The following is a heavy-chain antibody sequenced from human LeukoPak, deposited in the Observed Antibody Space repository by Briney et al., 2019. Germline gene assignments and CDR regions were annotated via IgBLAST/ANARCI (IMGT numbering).Heavy chain of an antibody. CDR1: GFTFSSYA. V-gene: IGHV3-23*01. D-gene: IGHD6-19*01. J-gene: IGHJ4*02. CDR2: ISGSGGST. Sequence: GSLRLSCAASGFTFSSYAMSWVRQAPGKGLEWVSAISGSGGSTYYADSVKGRFTISRDNAKNSLYLQMNRLRAEDTALYYCAKDLDSSGWYDYWGQGTLVTVSS. CDR3: AKDLDSSGWYDY.